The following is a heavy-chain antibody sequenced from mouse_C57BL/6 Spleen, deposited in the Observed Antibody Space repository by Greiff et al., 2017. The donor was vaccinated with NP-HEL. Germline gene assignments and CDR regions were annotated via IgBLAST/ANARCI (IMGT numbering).Heavy chain of an antibody. J-gene: IGHJ4*01. CDR3: ACYDGYLLYYAMDY. V-gene: IGHV3-6*01. CDR2: ISYDGSN. Sequence: EVKLMESGPGLVKPSQSLSLTCSVTGYSITSGYYWNWIRQFPGNKLEWMGYISYDGSNNYNPSLKNRISITRDTSKNQFFLKLNSVTTEDTATYYCACYDGYLLYYAMDYWGQGTSVTVSS. CDR1: GYSITSGYY. D-gene: IGHD2-3*01.